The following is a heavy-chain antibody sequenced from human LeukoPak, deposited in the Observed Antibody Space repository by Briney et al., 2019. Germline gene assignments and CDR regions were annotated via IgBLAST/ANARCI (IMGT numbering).Heavy chain of an antibody. CDR2: SIPIFGIA. J-gene: IGHJ4*02. V-gene: IGHV1-69*04. CDR1: GGTFSSYA. D-gene: IGHD5-18*01. Sequence: GASVKVSCKASGGTFSSYAISWVRQAPGQGLEWKGRSIPIFGIANYAQKFQGRVTITADKSTSTAYMELSSLGSEDTAVYYCARCSAGQLWELTSFDYWGQGTLVTVSS. CDR3: ARCSAGQLWELTSFDY.